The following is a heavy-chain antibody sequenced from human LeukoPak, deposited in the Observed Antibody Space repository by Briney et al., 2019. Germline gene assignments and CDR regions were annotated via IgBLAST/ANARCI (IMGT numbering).Heavy chain of an antibody. CDR2: IRSTANGYAT. CDR1: GFTFSGSA. CDR3: ARRAGAYSHPYDY. V-gene: IGHV3-73*01. Sequence: GGSLRLSCAASGFTFSGSALHWVRQASGKGLEWVGRIRSTANGYATAYAASVKGRFTISRDDSKNTAYLQMNSLRAEDTAVYYCARRAGAYSHPYDYWGQGTLVTVSS. J-gene: IGHJ4*02. D-gene: IGHD4/OR15-4a*01.